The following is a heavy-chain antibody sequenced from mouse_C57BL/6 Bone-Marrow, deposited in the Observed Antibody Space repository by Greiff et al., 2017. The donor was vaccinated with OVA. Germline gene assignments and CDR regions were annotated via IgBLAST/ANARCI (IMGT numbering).Heavy chain of an antibody. CDR2: IDPENGAT. Sequence: EVMLVESGAELVRPGASVKLSCTASGFNIKDDYMHWVKQRPEQGLEWIGWIDPENGATEYASKFQGKATITADTSSNTAYLQLSSLTSEDTAVYCCATSGSSLSWFAYWGQGTLVTVSA. CDR1: GFNIKDDY. J-gene: IGHJ3*01. D-gene: IGHD1-1*01. V-gene: IGHV14-4*01. CDR3: ATSGSSLSWFAY.